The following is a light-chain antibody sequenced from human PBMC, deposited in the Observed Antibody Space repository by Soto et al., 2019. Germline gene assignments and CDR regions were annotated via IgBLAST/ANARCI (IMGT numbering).Light chain of an antibody. CDR2: GNS. CDR3: QSYDSSLSGYVV. J-gene: IGLJ2*01. CDR1: SSNIGAGYD. V-gene: IGLV1-40*01. Sequence: QSVLTQPPSVSGAPGQRVTISCTGSSSNIGAGYDVHWYQQLPGTAPKLLIYGNSNRPSGVPDRFSGSKSGTSASLAITGLQAEDEADYSCQSYDSSLSGYVVFGGGTPLTVL.